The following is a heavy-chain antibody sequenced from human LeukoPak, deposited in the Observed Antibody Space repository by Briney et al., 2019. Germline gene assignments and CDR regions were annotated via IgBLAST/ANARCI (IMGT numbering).Heavy chain of an antibody. CDR3: ANPLRVYYYHYMDV. Sequence: GGSLRLSCAASGFTFSSYAMSWVRQAPGKGLEWVSSISGSGGSTYYADSVKGRFTISRDNSKNTLYLQMNSLRAEDTAVYYCANPLRVYYYHYMDVWGKGTTVTVSS. J-gene: IGHJ6*03. CDR2: ISGSGGST. V-gene: IGHV3-23*01. CDR1: GFTFSSYA.